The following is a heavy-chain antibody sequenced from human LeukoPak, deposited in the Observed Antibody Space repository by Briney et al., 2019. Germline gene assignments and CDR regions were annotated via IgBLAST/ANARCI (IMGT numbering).Heavy chain of an antibody. Sequence: ASVKVSCKASGYTFTSYGISWVRQAPGQGLEWMGRIIPILGIANYAQKFQGRVTITADKSTSTAYMELSSLRSEDTAVYYCAGERSSSSWYGLFDYWGQGTLVTVSS. CDR2: IIPILGIA. CDR3: AGERSSSSWYGLFDY. CDR1: GYTFTSYG. J-gene: IGHJ4*02. V-gene: IGHV1-69*04. D-gene: IGHD6-13*01.